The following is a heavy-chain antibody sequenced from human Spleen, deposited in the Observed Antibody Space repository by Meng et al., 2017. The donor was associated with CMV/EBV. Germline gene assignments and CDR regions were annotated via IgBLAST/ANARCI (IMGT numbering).Heavy chain of an antibody. CDR3: AKDRSSGYSGAFDL. V-gene: IGHV3-23*01. Sequence: GESLKISCAASGFPFSNYGMSWVRQAPGKGLEWVSAISGSGASTYYADSVKGRFTISRDNSRDTLFLQMNSLRPEDAAIYYCAKDRSSGYSGAFDLWGQGTLVTVSS. D-gene: IGHD3-22*01. J-gene: IGHJ3*01. CDR2: ISGSGAST. CDR1: GFPFSNYG.